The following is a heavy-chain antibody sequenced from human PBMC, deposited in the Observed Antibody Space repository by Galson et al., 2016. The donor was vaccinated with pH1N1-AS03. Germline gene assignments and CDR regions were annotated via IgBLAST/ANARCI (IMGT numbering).Heavy chain of an antibody. J-gene: IGHJ3*01. CDR3: ARVLFSIARGESSAFDL. CDR1: GYTFTGNY. D-gene: IGHD6-6*01. V-gene: IGHV1-2*02. Sequence: SVKVSCKASGYTFTGNYLHWVRQAPGQGLEWVGWINPNSGDTSYAQKFQGRVTMTRDTSINAAFLELSRLRSDDTAVFYCARVLFSIARGESSAFDLWGQGTMVTVSS. CDR2: INPNSGDT.